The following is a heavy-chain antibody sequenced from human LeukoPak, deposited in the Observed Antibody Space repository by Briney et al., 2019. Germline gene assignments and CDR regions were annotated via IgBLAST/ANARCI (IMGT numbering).Heavy chain of an antibody. Sequence: SETLSLTCTVSGDSINNGPYYWGWIRQPPGKGLEWIGSIHYSGSTYFNPSLKSRVTISTDTSETQFSLKLTSVTAADTAVYYCARSQDYYEFDYWGQGSLVTVSS. D-gene: IGHD3-16*01. CDR1: GDSINNGPYY. J-gene: IGHJ4*02. CDR3: ARSQDYYEFDY. CDR2: IHYSGST. V-gene: IGHV4-39*01.